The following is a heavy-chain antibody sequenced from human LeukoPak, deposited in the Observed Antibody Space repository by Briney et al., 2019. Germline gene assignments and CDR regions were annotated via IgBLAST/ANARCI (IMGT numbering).Heavy chain of an antibody. Sequence: SETLSLTCAVCGGSFSGYYWSWIRQPPGRGLEWIGEINHSGSTNYNPSLKSRVTISVDTSKNQFSLKLSSVTAADTAVYYCARLPRYCSSTSCKIYYYYYYGMDVWGKGTTVTVSS. J-gene: IGHJ6*04. CDR2: INHSGST. D-gene: IGHD2-2*01. V-gene: IGHV4-34*01. CDR3: ARLPRYCSSTSCKIYYYYYYGMDV. CDR1: GGSFSGYY.